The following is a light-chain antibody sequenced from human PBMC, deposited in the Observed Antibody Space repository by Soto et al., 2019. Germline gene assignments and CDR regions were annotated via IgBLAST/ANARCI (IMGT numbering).Light chain of an antibody. J-gene: IGKJ5*01. CDR1: QSISTW. Sequence: DIQRTQSPSTMSAPVGDSVTVTCRSSQSISTWLAWYQQKPGRAPKLLIYDSSSLESGVPSRFSGSGSGTDFTPTISSLQPEDFATYYCQQSYSTPLVTFGQGTRVEIK. CDR2: DSS. CDR3: QQSYSTPLVT. V-gene: IGKV1-5*01.